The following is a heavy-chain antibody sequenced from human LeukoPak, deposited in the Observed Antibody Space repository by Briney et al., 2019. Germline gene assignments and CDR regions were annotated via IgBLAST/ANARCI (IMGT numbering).Heavy chain of an antibody. CDR2: INPNSGGT. V-gene: IGHV1-2*02. CDR1: GYSFTAYY. J-gene: IGHJ4*02. Sequence: ASVKVSCKASGYSFTAYYMHWVRQAPGQGLEWMGWINPNSGGTNYAQKFQGRVTMTRDTSINTAYMELSRLRSDDTAVYYCARMYYYDSSGYAYWGQGTLVTVSS. CDR3: ARMYYYDSSGYAY. D-gene: IGHD3-22*01.